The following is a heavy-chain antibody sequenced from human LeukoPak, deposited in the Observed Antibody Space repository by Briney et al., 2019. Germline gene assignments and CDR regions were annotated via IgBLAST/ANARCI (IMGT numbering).Heavy chain of an antibody. J-gene: IGHJ5*02. Sequence: GTSLRLSCAASGFSFSTYGMHWVRQAPGKGLEWVAVTWYDGSNKYYGDSVKGRFTISRDNSKNTLYLQMNSLRAEDTALYYCARDMSSWAMVRGLSNWFDPWGQGTLVTVSS. V-gene: IGHV3-33*01. D-gene: IGHD3-10*01. CDR3: ARDMSSWAMVRGLSNWFDP. CDR1: GFSFSTYG. CDR2: TWYDGSNK.